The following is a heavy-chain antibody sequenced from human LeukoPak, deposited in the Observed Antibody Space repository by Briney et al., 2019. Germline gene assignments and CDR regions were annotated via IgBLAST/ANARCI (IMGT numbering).Heavy chain of an antibody. J-gene: IGHJ4*02. CDR2: ISSSSNTI. Sequence: PGGSLRLSCAASGFTFSSYSMNWVRQAPGKGLEWVSYISSSSNTIYYADSVKGRFTISRDNAKNSLYLQMNSLRVEDTAIYYCARGGSGPKRAPDYWGQGTLVTVSS. V-gene: IGHV3-48*01. CDR3: ARGGSGPKRAPDY. D-gene: IGHD5-24*01. CDR1: GFTFSSYS.